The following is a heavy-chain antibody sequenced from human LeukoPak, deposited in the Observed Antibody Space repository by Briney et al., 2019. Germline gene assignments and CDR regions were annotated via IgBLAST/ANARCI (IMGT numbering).Heavy chain of an antibody. CDR3: ARSECAAYRNYYFDY. D-gene: IGHD3-3*01. CDR2: IYPGDSDT. J-gene: IGHJ4*02. Sequence: GESMKISCKGSGYSFTSYWIGWVRQMPGKGLEWMGIIYPGDSDTRYSPSFQGQVTISADKSISTAYLQWSSLKASDTAMYYCARSECAAYRNYYFDYWGQGTLVTVSS. CDR1: GYSFTSYW. V-gene: IGHV5-51*01.